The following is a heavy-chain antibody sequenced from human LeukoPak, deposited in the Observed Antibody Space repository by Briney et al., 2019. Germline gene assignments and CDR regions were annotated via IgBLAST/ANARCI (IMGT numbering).Heavy chain of an antibody. D-gene: IGHD3-10*01. J-gene: IGHJ6*02. Sequence: PSQTLSLTCTVSGGSISSGGYYWSWIRQPPGKGLEWIGYIYHSGSTYYNPSLKSRVTISVDRSKNQFSLKLSSVTAADTAVYYCARDPTYPTSMVRGVIQDYYYYGMDVWGQGTTVTVSS. CDR1: GGSISSGGYY. V-gene: IGHV4-30-2*01. CDR2: IYHSGST. CDR3: ARDPTYPTSMVRGVIQDYYYYGMDV.